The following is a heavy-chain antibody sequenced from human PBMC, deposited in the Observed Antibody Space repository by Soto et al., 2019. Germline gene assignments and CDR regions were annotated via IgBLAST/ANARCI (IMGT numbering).Heavy chain of an antibody. CDR2: IYYSGST. CDR3: ARHVVPAANYFAY. Sequence: SETLSLTCAVYGGSFSSYYWSWIRQPPGKGLEWIGYIYYSGSTNYNPSLKSRVTISVDTSKNQFSLKLSSVTVADTAVYYCARHVVPAANYFAYWGQGTLVTVSS. CDR1: GGSFSSYY. D-gene: IGHD2-2*01. V-gene: IGHV4-59*08. J-gene: IGHJ4*02.